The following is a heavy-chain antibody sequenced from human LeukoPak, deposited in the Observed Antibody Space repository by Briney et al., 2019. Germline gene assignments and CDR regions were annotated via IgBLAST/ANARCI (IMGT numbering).Heavy chain of an antibody. V-gene: IGHV3-53*01. D-gene: IGHD3-22*01. J-gene: IGHJ4*02. CDR2: IYSGGST. Sequence: GGSLRLSCAASGFTVSSNYMSWVRQAPGTGLEWVSVIYSGGSTYYADSVKGRFTISRDNSKNTLYLQMNSLRAEDTAVYYCAREMGKMIVDYWGQGTLVTVSS. CDR3: AREMGKMIVDY. CDR1: GFTVSSNY.